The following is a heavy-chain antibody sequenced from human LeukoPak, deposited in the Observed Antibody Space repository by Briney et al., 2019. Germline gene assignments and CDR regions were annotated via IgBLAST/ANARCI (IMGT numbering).Heavy chain of an antibody. D-gene: IGHD1-7*01. CDR1: GGSFSGYY. J-gene: IGHJ5*02. CDR2: IYTSGST. CDR3: ARAHLYNWNYEVWFDP. Sequence: SETLSLTCAVYGGSFSGYYWSWIRQPAGKGLEWIGRIYTSGSTNYNPSLKSRVTMSVDTSKNQFSLKLSSVTAADTAVYYCARAHLYNWNYEVWFDPWGQGTLVTVSS. V-gene: IGHV4-59*10.